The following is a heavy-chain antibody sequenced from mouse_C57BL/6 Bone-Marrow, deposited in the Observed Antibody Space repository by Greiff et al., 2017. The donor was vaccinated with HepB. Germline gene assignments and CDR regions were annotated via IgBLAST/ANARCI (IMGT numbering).Heavy chain of an antibody. CDR2: IYPGSGST. CDR3: ARYYYYCSSWYYFDY. CDR1: GYTFTSYW. V-gene: IGHV1-55*01. Sequence: QVQLKQPGAELVKPGASVKMSCKASGYTFTSYWITWVKQRPGQGLEWIGDIYPGSGSTNYNEKFKSKATLTVDTSSSTAYMHLSSLTSEDSAVFYCARYYYYCSSWYYFDYWGQGTTLTVSS. J-gene: IGHJ2*01. D-gene: IGHD1-1*01.